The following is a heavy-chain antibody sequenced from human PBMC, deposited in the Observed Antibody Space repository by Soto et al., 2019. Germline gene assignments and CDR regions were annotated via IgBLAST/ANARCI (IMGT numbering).Heavy chain of an antibody. D-gene: IGHD1-1*01. J-gene: IGHJ6*02. V-gene: IGHV4-30-4*01. CDR1: GGSISSGDYY. Sequence: QVQLQESGPGLVKPSQTLSLTCTVSGGSISSGDYYWSWIRQPPGKGLEWLGYIYYSGSTYYNPSLKSRVTISVDTSKNQCYMKLSSVNAADTAVYYCARDPSFRGTYYGMDVWGQGTTVTVSS. CDR2: IYYSGST. CDR3: ARDPSFRGTYYGMDV.